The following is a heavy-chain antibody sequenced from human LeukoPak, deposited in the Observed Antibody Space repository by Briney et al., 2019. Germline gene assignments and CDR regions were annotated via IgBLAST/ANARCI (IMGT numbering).Heavy chain of an antibody. D-gene: IGHD4-11*01. J-gene: IGHJ4*02. CDR2: IIAVTGIT. CDR3: ARDNDHGTFQAVNY. Sequence: ASVKVSCKASGYRFSNFGISWVRQAPGQGLEWVAWIIAVTGITNYAQKFQGRVTVTTDTSTSTAYMELRGLRSDDTDVYYCARDNDHGTFQAVNYWGPGTLVTVSS. CDR1: GYRFSNFG. V-gene: IGHV1-18*01.